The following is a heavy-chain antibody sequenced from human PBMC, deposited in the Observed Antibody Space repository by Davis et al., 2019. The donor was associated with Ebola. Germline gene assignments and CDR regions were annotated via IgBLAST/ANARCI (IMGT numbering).Heavy chain of an antibody. D-gene: IGHD6-13*01. Sequence: GGSLRLSCAASGFTFSSYGMHWVRQAPGKGLEWVANIKQDGSEKYYVDSVKGRFTISRDNAKNSLYLQMNSLRAEDTAVYYCARGPSTGNSFSYWGQGTLVTVSS. CDR3: ARGPSTGNSFSY. CDR2: IKQDGSEK. J-gene: IGHJ4*02. V-gene: IGHV3-7*01. CDR1: GFTFSSYG.